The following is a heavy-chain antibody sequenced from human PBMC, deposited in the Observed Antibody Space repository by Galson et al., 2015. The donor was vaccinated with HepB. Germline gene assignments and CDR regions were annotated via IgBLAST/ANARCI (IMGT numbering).Heavy chain of an antibody. J-gene: IGHJ4*02. CDR1: GYTFIGYY. D-gene: IGHD1-26*01. CDR2: IDPNSGGT. V-gene: IGHV1-2*06. CDR3: ARQWADRDDY. Sequence: SVKASCKASGYTFIGYYVHWVRQAPGQGLEWMGRIDPNSGGTKSALQFQGRVIMTRDTSINTVYMDLRRLRSDDTAVYYCARQWADRDDYWGQGTLVTVSS.